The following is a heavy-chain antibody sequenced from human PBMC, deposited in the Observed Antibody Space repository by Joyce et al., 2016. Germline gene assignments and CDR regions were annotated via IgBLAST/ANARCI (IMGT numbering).Heavy chain of an antibody. Sequence: QLQLQESGPGLVKPSETLSLTCTVSGGSISSSSYYWGWLRQPPGKGLEWIGSISYSGSTYYNPSLRSRVTISVDTSKNQFSLKLSYVTAADTAVFYCARQWGYYDSSGYYSGDAFDIWGQETMVTVSS. D-gene: IGHD3-22*01. CDR3: ARQWGYYDSSGYYSGDAFDI. J-gene: IGHJ3*02. CDR1: GGSISSSSYY. CDR2: ISYSGST. V-gene: IGHV4-39*01.